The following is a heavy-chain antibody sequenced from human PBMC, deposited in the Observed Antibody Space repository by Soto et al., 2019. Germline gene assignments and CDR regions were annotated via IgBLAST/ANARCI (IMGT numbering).Heavy chain of an antibody. Sequence: GGSLRLSCAASGFTFSTYAMSWVRQAPGEGLEWVAVITSDGSNKYYADSVKGRFTISRDNSKNTLYLQMNSLRAEDTAVYYCAKDTRGASSSWPDVDYWGQGTLVTVSS. CDR1: GFTFSTYA. J-gene: IGHJ4*02. CDR3: AKDTRGASSSWPDVDY. CDR2: ITSDGSNK. D-gene: IGHD6-13*01. V-gene: IGHV3-30*18.